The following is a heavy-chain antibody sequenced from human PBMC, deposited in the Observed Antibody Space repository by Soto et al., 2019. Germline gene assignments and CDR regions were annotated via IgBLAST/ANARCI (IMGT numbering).Heavy chain of an antibody. V-gene: IGHV1-69*01. J-gene: IGHJ6*02. D-gene: IGHD3-16*01. CDR1: GGTFSSYA. CDR2: IIPIFGTA. CDR3: ARGEGDLGNYYYYYGMDV. Sequence: QVQLVQSGAEVKKPGSSVKVSCKASGGTFSSYAISWVRQAPGQGLEWMGGIIPIFGTANYAQKFQGRVTITADESTSTAYMELSSLRSEDTAMYYCARGEGDLGNYYYYYGMDVWGQGTTVTVSS.